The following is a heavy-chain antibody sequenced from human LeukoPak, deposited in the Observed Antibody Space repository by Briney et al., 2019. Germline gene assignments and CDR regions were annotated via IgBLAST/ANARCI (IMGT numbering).Heavy chain of an antibody. Sequence: PGGSLRLSCAVSGFTFTSYGMNWVRQAPGKGLEWVSSISSTSDYIDYADSVKGRFTISRDNADNFLYLQMNSLRAEDTAVYYCAKDRSIGTYYTFDRWGQGTLVTVSS. J-gene: IGHJ4*02. V-gene: IGHV3-21*01. CDR1: GFTFTSYG. CDR3: AKDRSIGTYYTFDR. CDR2: ISSTSDYI. D-gene: IGHD1-26*01.